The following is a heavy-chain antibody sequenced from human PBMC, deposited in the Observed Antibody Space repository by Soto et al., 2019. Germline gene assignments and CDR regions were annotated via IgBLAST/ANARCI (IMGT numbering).Heavy chain of an antibody. CDR1: VFPFSDSS. CDR2: IRTKANKYAT. CDR3: ARDLKYYDILTGYYRPTYYYGMDV. J-gene: IGHJ6*02. D-gene: IGHD3-9*01. Sequence: PVGSLRLSFSSSVFPFSDSSIHWVRQASGKGLEWVGRIRTKANKYATAYAESVKGRFTISRDNSKNTLYLQMNSLRAEDTAVYYCARDLKYYDILTGYYRPTYYYGMDVWGQGTTVNLSS. V-gene: IGHV3-73*01.